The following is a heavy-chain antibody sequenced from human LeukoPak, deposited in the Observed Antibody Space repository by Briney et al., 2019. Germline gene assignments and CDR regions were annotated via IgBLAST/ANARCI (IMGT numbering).Heavy chain of an antibody. CDR3: AREKVDYDILTGYPNNLIDY. J-gene: IGHJ4*02. CDR2: IKQDGSEK. D-gene: IGHD3-9*01. CDR1: GFTFSSYW. V-gene: IGHV3-7*01. Sequence: GGSLRLSCAASGFTFSSYWMSWVRQAPGKGLEWVANIKQDGSEKYYVDSVKGRFTISRDNAKNSLYLQMNSLRAEDTAVYYCAREKVDYDILTGYPNNLIDYWGQGTLVTVSS.